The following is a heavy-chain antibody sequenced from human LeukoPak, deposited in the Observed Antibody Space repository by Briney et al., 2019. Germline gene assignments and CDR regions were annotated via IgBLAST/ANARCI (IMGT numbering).Heavy chain of an antibody. J-gene: IGHJ4*02. Sequence: SETLSLTCTVSGGSISSYYWSWIRQPPGKGLEWIGYIYYSGSTNYNPSLKSRVTISVDTSKNQFSLKLSSVTAADTAVYYCARRRRGGNFDYWGQGTLVTVSS. CDR1: GGSISSYY. CDR2: IYYSGST. CDR3: ARRRRGGNFDY. D-gene: IGHD3-16*01. V-gene: IGHV4-59*01.